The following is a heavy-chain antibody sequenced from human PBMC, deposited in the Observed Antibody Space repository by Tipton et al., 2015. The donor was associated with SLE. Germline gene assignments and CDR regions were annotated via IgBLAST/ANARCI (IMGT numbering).Heavy chain of an antibody. V-gene: IGHV3-9*01. CDR2: VSRQSGSI. CDR1: GFTLDDSA. J-gene: IGHJ4*02. D-gene: IGHD3-9*01. CDR3: VKSRDYYDILTGFFDQ. Sequence: SLRLSCAAPGFTLDDSAMHWVRQAPGKGPEWVAGVSRQSGSIGYGESVKGRFTISRDNAQNIVYLQMRSLTRDDTALYFCVKSRDYYDILTGFFDQWGQGALVTVSS.